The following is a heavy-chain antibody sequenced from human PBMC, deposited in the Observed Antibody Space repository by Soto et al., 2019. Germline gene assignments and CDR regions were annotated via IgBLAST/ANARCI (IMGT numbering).Heavy chain of an antibody. CDR1: GGTFSSYG. V-gene: IGHV1-18*01. Sequence: ASVKVSCKASGGTFSSYGISWVRQAPGQGLEWMGWISAYNGDTNYAQKLQGRVTMTTDTSTSTAYMELRSLRSDDTAVYYCAIGSDFWSGTDFDYWGQGTLVTVSS. J-gene: IGHJ4*02. CDR2: ISAYNGDT. D-gene: IGHD3-3*01. CDR3: AIGSDFWSGTDFDY.